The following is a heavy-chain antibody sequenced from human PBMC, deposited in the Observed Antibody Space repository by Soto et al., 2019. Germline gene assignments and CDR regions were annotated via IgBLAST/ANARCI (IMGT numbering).Heavy chain of an antibody. CDR1: GFSLSTSGVG. Sequence: QITLKESGPTLVKPTQTLTLTCTFSGFSLSTSGVGVGWIRQPPGKALEWLALIYWDDDKRYSPSLKSRLTITKDTSKNQVVLTMTNMDPVDTATYYCAHIPAGYYGSGSPYWGQGTLVTVSS. J-gene: IGHJ4*02. D-gene: IGHD3-10*01. CDR2: IYWDDDK. V-gene: IGHV2-5*02. CDR3: AHIPAGYYGSGSPY.